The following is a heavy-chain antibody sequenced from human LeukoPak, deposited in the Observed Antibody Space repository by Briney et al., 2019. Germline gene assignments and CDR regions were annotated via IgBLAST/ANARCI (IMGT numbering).Heavy chain of an antibody. Sequence: PGGSLRLSCAASGFILSSCWMHWLRQASGKGLVWVSRITSDGSSTIYADSVKGRFTSSRDNAKNTLYLQMNSLRVEDTAVHYCARDINWALGNPWGQGTLVIVSS. J-gene: IGHJ5*02. V-gene: IGHV3-74*01. D-gene: IGHD1-1*01. CDR2: ITSDGSST. CDR3: ARDINWALGNP. CDR1: GFILSSCW.